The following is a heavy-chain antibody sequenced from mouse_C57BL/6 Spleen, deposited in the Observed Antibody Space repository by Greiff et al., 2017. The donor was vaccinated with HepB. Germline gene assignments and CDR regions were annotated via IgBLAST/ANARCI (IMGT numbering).Heavy chain of an antibody. Sequence: QVQLQQSGAELVKPGASVKISCKASGYAFSSYWMNWVKQRPGKGLEWIGQIYPGDGDTNYNGKFKGKATLTADKSSSTAYMQLSSLTSEDSAVYFCAREGAIYYGNYGAMDYWGQGTSVTVSS. D-gene: IGHD2-1*01. J-gene: IGHJ4*01. CDR1: GYAFSSYW. V-gene: IGHV1-80*01. CDR3: AREGAIYYGNYGAMDY. CDR2: IYPGDGDT.